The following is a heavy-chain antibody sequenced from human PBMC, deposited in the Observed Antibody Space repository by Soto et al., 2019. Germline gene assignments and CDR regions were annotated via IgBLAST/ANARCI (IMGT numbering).Heavy chain of an antibody. J-gene: IGHJ2*01. V-gene: IGHV3-23*01. Sequence: EVQLLESGGGLVQPGGSLRLSCAASGFTFSSYAMSWVRQAPGKGLEWVSAISGSGGSTYYADSVKGRFTISRDNSKNTLYLQMNSLRAEDTAVYYCARDPDPYHWYFDLWGRGTLVTVSS. CDR3: ARDPDPYHWYFDL. CDR1: GFTFSSYA. CDR2: ISGSGGST.